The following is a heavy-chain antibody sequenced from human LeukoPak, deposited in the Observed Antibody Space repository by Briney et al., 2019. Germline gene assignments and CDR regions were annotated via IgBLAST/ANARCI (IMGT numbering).Heavy chain of an antibody. CDR1: GGSISSYY. CDR2: IYTSGST. CDR3: ARVRVVVPAAIAWFDP. V-gene: IGHV4-4*09. J-gene: IGHJ5*02. D-gene: IGHD2-2*02. Sequence: SENLSLTCTVSGGSISSYYWSWIRQPPGKGLEWIGYIYTSGSTNYNPSLKSRVTISVDTSKNQFSLKLSSVTAADTAVYYCARVRVVVPAAIAWFDPWGQGTLVTVSS.